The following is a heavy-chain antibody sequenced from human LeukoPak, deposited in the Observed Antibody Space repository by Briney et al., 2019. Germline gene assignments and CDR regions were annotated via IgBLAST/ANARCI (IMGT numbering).Heavy chain of an antibody. CDR2: IKPDGSEK. CDR1: GFTFRSYR. J-gene: IGHJ3*01. Sequence: GGSLRLSCAASGFTFRSYRMSWVRQAPGKGLEWVANIKPDGSEKHYEDSVKGRFTISRDNDKKLLYLQVNSLRAADTAVYYCAREGCSTTSCSIAFDVWGQGTMVTVSS. V-gene: IGHV3-7*01. CDR3: AREGCSTTSCSIAFDV. D-gene: IGHD2-2*01.